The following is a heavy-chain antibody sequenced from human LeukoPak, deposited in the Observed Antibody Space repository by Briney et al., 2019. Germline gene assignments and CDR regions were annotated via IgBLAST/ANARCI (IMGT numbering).Heavy chain of an antibody. CDR2: ISGSGGST. CDR3: TVSSFSSTWYSWVH. V-gene: IGHV3-23*01. D-gene: IGHD6-13*01. CDR1: GITLSNYG. Sequence: PGGSLRLSCAASGITLSNYGMSWVRQAPGKGLEWVAGISGSGGSTNYADSVKGRFTISRDNPKNTLYLQMNSLRAEDTAVYYCTVSSFSSTWYSWVHWGQGTLVTVSS. J-gene: IGHJ4*02.